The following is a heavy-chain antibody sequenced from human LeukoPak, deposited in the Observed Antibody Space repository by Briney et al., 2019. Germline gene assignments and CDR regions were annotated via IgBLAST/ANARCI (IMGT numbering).Heavy chain of an antibody. D-gene: IGHD3-10*01. V-gene: IGHV1-69*13. J-gene: IGHJ4*02. CDR2: IIPIFGTA. CDR3: ARYYYGSGNSPNSFDY. Sequence: SVKVSCKASGGTFSSYAISWVRQAPGQGLEWMGGIIPIFGTANYAQKFQGRVTITADESTSTAYMELSSLRSEDTAVYYCARYYYGSGNSPNSFDYWGQGTLVTVSS. CDR1: GGTFSSYA.